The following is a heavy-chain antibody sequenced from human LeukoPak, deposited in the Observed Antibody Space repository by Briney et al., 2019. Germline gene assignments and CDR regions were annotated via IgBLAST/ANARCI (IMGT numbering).Heavy chain of an antibody. Sequence: GGSLRLSCAASGFTFSSYSMNWVRQAPGKGVEWVSSISSSSSYIYYADSVKGRFTISRDNAKNSLYLQMNSLRAEDTAVDYCARDGDYYDSSGYYGDAFDIWGQGTMVTVSS. V-gene: IGHV3-21*01. CDR1: GFTFSSYS. CDR3: ARDGDYYDSSGYYGDAFDI. CDR2: ISSSSSYI. J-gene: IGHJ3*02. D-gene: IGHD3-22*01.